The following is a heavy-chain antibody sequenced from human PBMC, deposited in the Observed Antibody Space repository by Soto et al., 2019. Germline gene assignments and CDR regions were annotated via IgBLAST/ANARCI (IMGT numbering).Heavy chain of an antibody. CDR1: GYRFSSSW. Sequence: PGEALKISCQGTGYRFSSSWIGWVRQKPGKGLEWLGNVYPSDSDVRYSPAFEGQVTISAETSINTAYLQLLNLKPSNTAISYSTKGGTRLIDSSGQGTRGNGSS. D-gene: IGHD3-16*01. CDR2: VYPSDSDV. V-gene: IGHV5-51*01. CDR3: TKGGTRLIDS. J-gene: IGHJ4*02.